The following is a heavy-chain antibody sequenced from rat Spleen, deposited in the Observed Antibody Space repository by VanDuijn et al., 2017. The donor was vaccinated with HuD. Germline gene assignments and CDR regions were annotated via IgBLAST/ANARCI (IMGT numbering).Heavy chain of an antibody. J-gene: IGHJ2*01. CDR3: TRVGYKGYYFDY. CDR1: GFPFSDHY. D-gene: IGHD1-4*01. V-gene: IGHV5-20*01. CDR2: ISYDGDNT. Sequence: EVHLVESGGGLVQPGRSLKLSCAASGFPFSDHYMAWVRQAPTKGLEWVASISYDGDNTYYSDSVKGRFTISRDNAKSTLYLQMNSLRSEDTATYYCTRVGYKGYYFDYWGQGVMVIVSS.